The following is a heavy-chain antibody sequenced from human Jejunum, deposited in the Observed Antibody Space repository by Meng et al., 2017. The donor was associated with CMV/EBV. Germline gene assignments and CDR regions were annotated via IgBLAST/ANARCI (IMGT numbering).Heavy chain of an antibody. D-gene: IGHD2-15*01. Sequence: GQVVQSGAEGKKPGASVKGSCRASGYTFNNYGLNWVRQAPGQGLEWMGWISPYIGNTNYAQRFQGRLTLTTDTSTDTAYMELRSLGPDDTAIYYCARDRGQDTVVVVADRGFDPWGQGTLVTVSS. J-gene: IGHJ5*02. CDR3: ARDRGQDTVVVVADRGFDP. CDR2: ISPYIGNT. CDR1: GYTFNNYG. V-gene: IGHV1-18*01.